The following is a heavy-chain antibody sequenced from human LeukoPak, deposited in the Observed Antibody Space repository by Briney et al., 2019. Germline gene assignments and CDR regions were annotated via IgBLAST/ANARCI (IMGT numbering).Heavy chain of an antibody. Sequence: ASVKVSCKASGYTFTNHYIQWVRQAPGQGLEWMGWVSPADGDTNFARKFQDRVAMTRDTSISTVYMELSRLRYDDTAVYYCARGTMISVAPTFDIRGQGTMVTVSS. J-gene: IGHJ3*02. V-gene: IGHV1-2*02. CDR1: GYTFTNHY. CDR2: VSPADGDT. D-gene: IGHD3-22*01. CDR3: ARGTMISVAPTFDI.